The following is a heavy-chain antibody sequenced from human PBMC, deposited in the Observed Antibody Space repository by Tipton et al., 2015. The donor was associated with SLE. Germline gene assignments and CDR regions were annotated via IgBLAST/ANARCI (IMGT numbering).Heavy chain of an antibody. CDR1: GYTFTRYY. V-gene: IGHV1-46*01. Sequence: QSGPEVKKPGASVKVSCKASGYTFTRYYMHWVRQAPGQGLEWMGIINPGGGSTSYAQKFHGRVTMTRDTSTTTVYMELSSLRSDDTAVYYCARAYYYGMDVWGQGTTVTVSS. CDR3: ARAYYYGMDV. CDR2: INPGGGST. J-gene: IGHJ6*02.